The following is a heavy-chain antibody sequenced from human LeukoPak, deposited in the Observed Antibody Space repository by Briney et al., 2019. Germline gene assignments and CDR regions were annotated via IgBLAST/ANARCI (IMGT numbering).Heavy chain of an antibody. Sequence: GGSLRLSCAASGFTFSSYGMHWVRQAPGKGPEWVAVISYDGSNKYYADSVKGRFTISRDNSKNTLYLQMNSLRAEDTAVYYCAKAVLWFGELSPLDYWGQGTLVTVSS. CDR3: AKAVLWFGELSPLDY. CDR1: GFTFSSYG. V-gene: IGHV3-30*18. D-gene: IGHD3-10*01. J-gene: IGHJ4*02. CDR2: ISYDGSNK.